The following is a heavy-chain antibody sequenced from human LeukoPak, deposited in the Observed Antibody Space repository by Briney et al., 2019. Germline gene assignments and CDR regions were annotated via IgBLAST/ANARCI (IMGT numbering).Heavy chain of an antibody. J-gene: IGHJ5*02. V-gene: IGHV3-74*01. CDR3: ARAHYDFWSGYRRFDP. CDR1: GFTFSSYW. Sequence: GGSLRLSCAASGFTFSSYWMHWVRQAPGKGLVWVSRINTDGSRTSYADSVKGRFTISRDNAKNTLYLQMNSLRAEDTAVYYCARAHYDFWSGYRRFDPWGQGTLVTVSS. CDR2: INTDGSRT. D-gene: IGHD3-3*01.